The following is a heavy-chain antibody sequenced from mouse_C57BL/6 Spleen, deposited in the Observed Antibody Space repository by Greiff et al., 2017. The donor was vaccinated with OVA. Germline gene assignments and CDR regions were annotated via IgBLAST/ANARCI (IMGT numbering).Heavy chain of an antibody. V-gene: IGHV5-4*01. D-gene: IGHD3-1*01. J-gene: IGHJ2*01. CDR1: GFTFSSYA. CDR3: AREGSRYFDY. Sequence: EVKVEESGGGLVKPGGSLKLSCAASGFTFSSYAMSWVRQTPEKRLEWVATISDGGSYTYYPDNVKGRFTISRDNAKNNLYLQMSHLKSEDTAMYYCAREGSRYFDYWGQGTTLTVSS. CDR2: ISDGGSYT.